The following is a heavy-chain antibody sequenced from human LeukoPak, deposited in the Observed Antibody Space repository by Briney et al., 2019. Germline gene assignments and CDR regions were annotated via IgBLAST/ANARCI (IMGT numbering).Heavy chain of an antibody. CDR1: GDSISDYY. V-gene: IGHV4-59*01. CDR3: ARGRYRSSWYWFDP. CDR2: IYYSGST. Sequence: SETLSLTCTVSGDSISDYYGSWLRQPPGKGLEWIGYIYYSGSTNYNPSLKSRVTISVDTSRDQFSLNLSSVTAADTAVYYCARGRYRSSWYWFDPWGQGTLVTVSS. J-gene: IGHJ5*02. D-gene: IGHD6-13*01.